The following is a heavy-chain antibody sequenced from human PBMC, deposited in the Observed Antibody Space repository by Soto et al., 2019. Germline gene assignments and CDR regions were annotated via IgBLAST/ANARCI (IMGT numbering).Heavy chain of an antibody. Sequence: EVQLLESGGGLVQPGGPLRLSCAASGFTFSSYAMTWVRQAPGKGLEWVSAITGGGDNTYYADSVKGRFTNSRDNFKNTLYLQMNSLRDEDTATYYCAKGSKGFDYWGQGTRVSVSS. CDR2: ITGGGDNT. CDR3: AKGSKGFDY. J-gene: IGHJ4*02. CDR1: GFTFSSYA. V-gene: IGHV3-23*01. D-gene: IGHD2-2*01.